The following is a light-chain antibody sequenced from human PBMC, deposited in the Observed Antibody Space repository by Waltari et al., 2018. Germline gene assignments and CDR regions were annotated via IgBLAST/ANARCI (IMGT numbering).Light chain of an antibody. J-gene: IGKJ1*01. V-gene: IGKV3-20*01. CDR2: DAS. Sequence: GRVVQSFRRYLARYQHKPGQAPRRLISDASTRAAGIAERFSGSGFGTDFTLTISRLEPEDSAVYYCQHYVRLAVTFGEGTKVEIK. CDR1: QSFRRY. CDR3: QHYVRLAVT.